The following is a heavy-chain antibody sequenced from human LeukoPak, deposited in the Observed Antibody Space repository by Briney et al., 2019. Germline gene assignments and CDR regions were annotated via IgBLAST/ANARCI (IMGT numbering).Heavy chain of an antibody. CDR3: ARGTVAASPGFDY. J-gene: IGHJ4*02. D-gene: IGHD6-19*01. CDR1: GYTFTGYY. CDR2: INPNSGGT. Sequence: ASVKVSCKASGYTFTGYYMHWVRQAPGQGLEWMGRINPNSGGTNYAQKFQGRVTMTRDTSISTAYMELSRLRSDGTAVYYCARGTVAASPGFDYWGQGTLVTVSS. V-gene: IGHV1-2*06.